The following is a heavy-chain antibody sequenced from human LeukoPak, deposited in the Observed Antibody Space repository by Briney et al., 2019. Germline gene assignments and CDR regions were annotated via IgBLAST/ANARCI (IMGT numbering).Heavy chain of an antibody. J-gene: IGHJ4*02. CDR3: ARHTTSSERVIDY. CDR1: GYTFTNYW. CDR2: TYPDDSDT. V-gene: IGHV5-51*01. Sequence: GESLKISCKGSGYTFTNYWIGWVRQMPGKGLEWMGVTYPDDSDTRYSPSFEGQVTISADTSISTAYLQWISLKASDTAIYYCARHTTSSERVIDYWGQGTLVTVSS. D-gene: IGHD3-10*01.